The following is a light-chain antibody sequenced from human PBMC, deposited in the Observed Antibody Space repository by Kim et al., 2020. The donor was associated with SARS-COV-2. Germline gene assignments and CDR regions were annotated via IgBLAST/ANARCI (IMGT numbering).Light chain of an antibody. V-gene: IGKV3-20*01. Sequence: LAPGERATLSCRTSQSVYSNALAWYQQKPGQTPRLLIYGASIRATGIPDRFTGSGSGTDFTLTINRLEPEDFAVYFCQQYGSAPDAFGQGTKLGI. CDR1: QSVYSNA. CDR3: QQYGSAPDA. CDR2: GAS. J-gene: IGKJ2*01.